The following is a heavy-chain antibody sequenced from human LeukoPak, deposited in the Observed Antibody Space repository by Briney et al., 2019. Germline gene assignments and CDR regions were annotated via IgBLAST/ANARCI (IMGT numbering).Heavy chain of an antibody. CDR3: ARDDGDFHDY. V-gene: IGHV4-59*01. D-gene: IGHD4-17*01. CDR2: IYYSGST. CDR1: GGSISSYY. Sequence: SETLSLTCTVSGGSISSYYWSWIRQPPGKGLEWIGYIYYSGSTNYNPSLKSRVTISVDTSKNQFSLKLSSVTAADTAVYYCARDDGDFHDYWGQGTLVTVSS. J-gene: IGHJ4*02.